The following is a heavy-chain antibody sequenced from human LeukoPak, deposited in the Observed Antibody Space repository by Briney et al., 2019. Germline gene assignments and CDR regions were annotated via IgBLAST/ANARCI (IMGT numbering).Heavy chain of an antibody. V-gene: IGHV3-23*01. CDR2: ISGSGGST. Sequence: QPGGSLRLSCAASGFTFSSYAMSWVRQAPGKGLEWVSAISGSGGSTYHADSVKGRFTISRDNSKNTLYLQMNSLRAEDTAVYYCAKDPAYYDFWSGYYTGGNFDYWGQGTLVTVSS. CDR1: GFTFSSYA. J-gene: IGHJ4*02. CDR3: AKDPAYYDFWSGYYTGGNFDY. D-gene: IGHD3-3*01.